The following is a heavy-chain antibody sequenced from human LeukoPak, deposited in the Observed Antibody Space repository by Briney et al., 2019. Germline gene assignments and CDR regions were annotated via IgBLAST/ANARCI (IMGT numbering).Heavy chain of an antibody. D-gene: IGHD6-13*01. Sequence: SQTLSLTCAISGDSVSSNSAAWNWIRQSPSRGLEWLGRTHYRSKWYNDYAVSVKSQITINPDTSKNQFSLQLNSVTPEDTAVYYCARDRFWYSSSWYYFDYWGQGTLVTVSS. J-gene: IGHJ4*02. CDR2: THYRSKWYN. CDR1: GDSVSSNSAA. CDR3: ARDRFWYSSSWYYFDY. V-gene: IGHV6-1*01.